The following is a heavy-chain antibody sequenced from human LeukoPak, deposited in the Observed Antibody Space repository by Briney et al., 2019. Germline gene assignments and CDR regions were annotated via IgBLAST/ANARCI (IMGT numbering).Heavy chain of an antibody. D-gene: IGHD3-9*01. CDR1: GGSISSYY. J-gene: IGHJ6*02. CDR2: IYYSGST. CDR3: ARGDLDILTGYPSRGGDV. Sequence: SETLSLTCTVSGGSISSYYWSWIRQPPGKGLEWIGYIYYSGSTNYNPSLESRVTISVDTSKNQFSLKLSSVTAADTAVYYCARGDLDILTGYPSRGGDVWGQGTTVTVSS. V-gene: IGHV4-59*01.